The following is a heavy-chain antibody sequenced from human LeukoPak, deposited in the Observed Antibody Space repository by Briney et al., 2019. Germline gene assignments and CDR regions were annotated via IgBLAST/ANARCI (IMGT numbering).Heavy chain of an antibody. V-gene: IGHV3-7*04. CDR3: ARDSPAGTSWRSEPTFDY. CDR2: IKEEGRTT. Sequence: GGALRLSCAASGFSFSSFWMSGVRQAPGKGLDWVADIKEEGRTTYYVDSVKGRFTISRDNAKNTLYLQMNSLRAEDTAVYYCARDSPAGTSWRSEPTFDYWGQGTLVTVSS. D-gene: IGHD2-2*01. J-gene: IGHJ4*02. CDR1: GFSFSSFW.